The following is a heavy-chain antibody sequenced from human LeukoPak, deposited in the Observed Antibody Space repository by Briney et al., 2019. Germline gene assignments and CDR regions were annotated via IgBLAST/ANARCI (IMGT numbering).Heavy chain of an antibody. V-gene: IGHV4-31*03. J-gene: IGHJ6*02. D-gene: IGHD2-2*01. CDR2: IYYSGNT. CDR1: GGSISSGGYY. Sequence: SETLSLTCTVSGGSISSGGYYWSWIRQHPGKGLEWIGYIYYSGNTYYNPSLKSRVTISVDTSKNQFSLKLSSVTAADTAVYYCARGRYCSSTSCYRGRYYYYGMDVWGQGTTVTVSS. CDR3: ARGRYCSSTSCYRGRYYYYGMDV.